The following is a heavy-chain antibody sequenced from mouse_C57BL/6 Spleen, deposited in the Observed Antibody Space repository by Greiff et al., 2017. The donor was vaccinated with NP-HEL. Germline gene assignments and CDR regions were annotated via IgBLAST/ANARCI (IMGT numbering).Heavy chain of an antibody. CDR3: ARRDIDGYYFDY. Sequence: VQLQQPGAELVMPGASVKLSCKASGYTFTSYWMHWVKQRPGQGLEWIGEIDPSDSYTNYNQKFKGKSTLTVDKSSSTAYMQLSSLTSEDSAVYYCARRDIDGYYFDYWGQGTTLTVSS. J-gene: IGHJ2*01. D-gene: IGHD1-2*01. CDR1: GYTFTSYW. CDR2: IDPSDSYT. V-gene: IGHV1-69*01.